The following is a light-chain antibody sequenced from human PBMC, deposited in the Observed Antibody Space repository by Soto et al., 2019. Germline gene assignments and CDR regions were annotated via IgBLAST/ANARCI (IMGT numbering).Light chain of an antibody. J-gene: IGKJ1*01. Sequence: EIVLTQSPGTLSLSPGEKATLSCRASHSVSSSYLAWYQQKPGQAPSLLIYGASSRATGIPDRFSGSGSGTDFTLTISRLEPEDFAVYYCQQYGSSPGTFGQGTKV. CDR1: HSVSSSY. CDR2: GAS. V-gene: IGKV3-20*01. CDR3: QQYGSSPGT.